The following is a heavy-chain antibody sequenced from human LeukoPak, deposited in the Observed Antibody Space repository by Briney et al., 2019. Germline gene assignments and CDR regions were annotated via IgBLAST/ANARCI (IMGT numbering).Heavy chain of an antibody. D-gene: IGHD3-10*01. Sequence: ASVKVSCKASGGTFSSYAISWVRQAPGQGLEWMGRIIPILGIANYAQKFQGRVTITADKSTSTAYMKLSSLRSEDTAVYYCARGLYGSGSYYNPRMDFDYWGQGTLVTVSS. CDR2: IIPILGIA. V-gene: IGHV1-69*04. CDR1: GGTFSSYA. CDR3: ARGLYGSGSYYNPRMDFDY. J-gene: IGHJ4*02.